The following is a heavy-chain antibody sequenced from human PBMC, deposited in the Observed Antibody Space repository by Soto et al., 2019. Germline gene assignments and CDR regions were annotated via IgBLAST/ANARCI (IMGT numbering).Heavy chain of an antibody. J-gene: IGHJ2*01. Sequence: QVQLVESGGGVVQPGRSTRLSCAASGFPFSSYAMHWVRQAPGKGLEWVAAVSNDGSLRKYAYSVKGRVTISRDGSKKNLFVQMSSLRTEETVIYYCVRDADSGGYHAVRYVDLWGRGTVVTVSS. CDR1: GFPFSSYA. V-gene: IGHV3-30*04. CDR3: VRDADSGGYHAVRYVDL. D-gene: IGHD3-22*01. CDR2: VSNDGSLR.